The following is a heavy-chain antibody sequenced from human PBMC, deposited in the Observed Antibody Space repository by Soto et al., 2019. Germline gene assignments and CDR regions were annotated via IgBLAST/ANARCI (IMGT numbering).Heavy chain of an antibody. CDR2: ISSSSSTI. D-gene: IGHD4-17*01. CDR1: GFTFSSYS. CDR3: ARDRAPGDYDLSAFDI. Sequence: GGSLRLSCAASGFTFSSYSMNWVRQAPGKGLEWVSYISSSSSTIYYADSVKGRFTISRDNAKNSLYLQMNSLRAEDTAVYYCARDRAPGDYDLSAFDIWGQGTMVTVSS. V-gene: IGHV3-48*01. J-gene: IGHJ3*02.